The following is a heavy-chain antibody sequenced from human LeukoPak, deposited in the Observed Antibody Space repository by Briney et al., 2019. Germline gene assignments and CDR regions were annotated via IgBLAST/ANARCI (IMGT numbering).Heavy chain of an antibody. CDR2: IIPVFGPA. CDR1: GGTFSSYV. CDR3: ARRRIVATRSPIDY. V-gene: IGHV1-69*13. Sequence: SVKVSCRASGGTFSSYVVDWVRQAPGQGLEWMGRIIPVFGPANYAQKFQGRVTITADETTSTAYMELTSLRSEDTAVYYCARRRIVATRSPIDYWGQGTLVIVSS. D-gene: IGHD5-12*01. J-gene: IGHJ4*02.